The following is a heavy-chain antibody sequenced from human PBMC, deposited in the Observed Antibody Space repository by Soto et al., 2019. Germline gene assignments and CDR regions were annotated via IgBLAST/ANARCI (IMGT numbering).Heavy chain of an antibody. CDR2: IIPVLATT. J-gene: IGHJ5*02. V-gene: IGHV1-69*01. CDR3: GCNWGNSLKNWPDP. CDR1: AGTFPHYA. D-gene: IGHD1-1*01. Sequence: QVQLVQSGPEVRVPGSSVTVSCKASAGTFPHYALSWVRQAPGQGLEWIGGIIPVLATTTYAQKLQGRVSIIADESANTGYLEASSLKSEDTARYYWGCNWGNSLKNWPDPLGQGTLVTVPS.